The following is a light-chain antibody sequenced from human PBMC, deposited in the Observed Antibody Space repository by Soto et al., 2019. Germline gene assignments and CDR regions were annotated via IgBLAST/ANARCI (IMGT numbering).Light chain of an antibody. CDR2: AAS. CDR1: QNVRNTY. Sequence: DIVLTQSPGTLSLSPGERATLSCRASQNVRNTYLAWYQQKAGQAPRLLIYAASSRATGIPDRFSGSGSGTDFTLTITGLEHEDLAVYYCQQYGSSPDFITFGPGTKVDIK. J-gene: IGKJ3*01. CDR3: QQYGSSPDFIT. V-gene: IGKV3-20*01.